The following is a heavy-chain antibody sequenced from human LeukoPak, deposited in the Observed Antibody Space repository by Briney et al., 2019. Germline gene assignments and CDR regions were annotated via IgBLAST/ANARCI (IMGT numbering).Heavy chain of an antibody. V-gene: IGHV3-52*01. CDR1: GFTFSNSW. D-gene: IGHD2-2*01. J-gene: IGHJ3*02. Sequence: PGGSLRLSCAASGFTFSNSWMHWVCQAPEEGLEWVADIKCDGSEKCYVDSVKGRLTISRDNAKNSLYLQVNSLRAEDMTVYYCVRGDGSSTSCYVRAFDIWGQGTMVTVSS. CDR3: VRGDGSSTSCYVRAFDI. CDR2: IKCDGSEK.